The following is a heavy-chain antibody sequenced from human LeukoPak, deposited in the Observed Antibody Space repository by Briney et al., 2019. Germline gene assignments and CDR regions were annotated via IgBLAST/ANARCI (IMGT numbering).Heavy chain of an antibody. Sequence: PSETLSLTCAVYGGSFSGYYWSWIRQPPGKGLEWMGEINHSGSTNYNPSLKSRVTISVDTSKIQFSLKLSSVTAADTAVYYCARLVGSDCSSTSCYYYYYGMDVWGQGTTVTVSS. J-gene: IGHJ6*02. D-gene: IGHD2-2*01. CDR1: GGSFSGYY. CDR2: INHSGST. CDR3: ARLVGSDCSSTSCYYYYYGMDV. V-gene: IGHV4-34*01.